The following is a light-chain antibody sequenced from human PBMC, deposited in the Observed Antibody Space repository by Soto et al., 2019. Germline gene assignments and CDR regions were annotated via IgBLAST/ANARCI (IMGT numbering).Light chain of an antibody. CDR3: QQYNPYSPWT. CDR1: QSITGW. Sequence: DIQMTQSPSTLSASVGDRVTITCRASQSITGWLAWFQQKPGKAPKLLISKAFNLESGVPSRFSVSGSGTEFTLTISGLQPDDFATYYCQQYNPYSPWTFGQGTKVDIK. V-gene: IGKV1-5*03. CDR2: KAF. J-gene: IGKJ1*01.